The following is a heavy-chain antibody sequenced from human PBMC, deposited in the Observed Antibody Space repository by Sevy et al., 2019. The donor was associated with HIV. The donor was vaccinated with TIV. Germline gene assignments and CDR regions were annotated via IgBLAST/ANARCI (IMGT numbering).Heavy chain of an antibody. CDR2: INPSGVSA. CDR1: GYTFTSNY. CDR3: ARDRAAAGKKYYYYGIDV. Sequence: ASVKVSCKASGYTFTSNYMDWVRQAPGQGLEWMGIINPSGVSASYAQKFQGRVTVTRDTSTSTVYMELSSLRSEDTAVYYYARDRAAAGKKYYYYGIDVRGQGTTVTVSS. D-gene: IGHD6-13*01. V-gene: IGHV1-46*01. J-gene: IGHJ6*02.